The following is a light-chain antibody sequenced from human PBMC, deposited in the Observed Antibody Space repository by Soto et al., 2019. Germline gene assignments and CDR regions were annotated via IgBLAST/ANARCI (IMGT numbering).Light chain of an antibody. CDR1: SSNIGSNT. V-gene: IGLV1-44*01. Sequence: QSALTQPPSASGTPGQRVTISCSGSSSNIGSNTVNWYRQLPGTAPKLLIYNNNQRPSGVPDRFSGSKSGTSASLAISGLQSEDEADYYCAAWDDSLNGLFGGGTKVTVL. CDR2: NNN. CDR3: AAWDDSLNGL. J-gene: IGLJ2*01.